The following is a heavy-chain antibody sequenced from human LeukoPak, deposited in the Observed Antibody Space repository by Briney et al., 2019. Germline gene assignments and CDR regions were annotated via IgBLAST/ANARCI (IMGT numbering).Heavy chain of an antibody. Sequence: ASVKVSCKASGYTFTGYYMHWVRQAPGQGLEWMGWINPNSGGTNYAQKFKGRVTMTRDTSISTAYMELSRLRSDDTAVYYCARDEGLDYYDSSGYWAYWGQGTLVTVSS. CDR1: GYTFTGYY. CDR2: INPNSGGT. CDR3: ARDEGLDYYDSSGYWAY. D-gene: IGHD3-22*01. V-gene: IGHV1-2*02. J-gene: IGHJ4*02.